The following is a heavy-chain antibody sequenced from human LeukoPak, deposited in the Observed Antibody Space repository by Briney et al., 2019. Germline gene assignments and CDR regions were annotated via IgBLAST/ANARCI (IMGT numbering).Heavy chain of an antibody. CDR2: ISSAGTTI. V-gene: IGHV3-48*01. J-gene: IGHJ4*02. CDR1: GFRFSSYD. D-gene: IGHD1-26*01. CDR3: ARDHYPDY. Sequence: GGSLRLSCAASGFRFSSYDMDWARQAPGKGLEWLSYISSAGTTIYYADSVKGRFTISRDNAKNSLYLQMNTLRAEDTAVYYCARDHYPDYWGQGTLVTVSS.